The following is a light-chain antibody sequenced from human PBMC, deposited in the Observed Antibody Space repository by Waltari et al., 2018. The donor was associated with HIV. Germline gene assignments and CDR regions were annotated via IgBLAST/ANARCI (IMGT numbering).Light chain of an antibody. V-gene: IGLV3-21*01. J-gene: IGLJ2*01. CDR1: NIGNKN. Sequence: SYVLTQPPSVSVAPGKTARITCGGNNIGNKNVHWYQQKPGQAPVLVIYYDSDRPSGIPERFSGSNSWNTATLTISRVEAGDEADYHCQVWDSSSVVVFGGGTKLTVL. CDR3: QVWDSSSVVV. CDR2: YDS.